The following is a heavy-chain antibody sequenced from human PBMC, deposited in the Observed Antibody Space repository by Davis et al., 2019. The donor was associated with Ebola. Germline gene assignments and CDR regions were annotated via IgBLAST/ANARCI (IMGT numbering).Heavy chain of an antibody. D-gene: IGHD3-10*01. CDR3: ARALRGVLY. CDR1: GFTFSGYG. Sequence: GESLKISCAASGFTFSGYGMHWVRQAPGKGLVWVSRINSDGSSTSYADSVKGRFTISRDNAKNTLYLQMNSLRAEDTAVYYCARALRGVLYWGQGTLVTVSS. CDR2: INSDGSST. V-gene: IGHV3-74*01. J-gene: IGHJ4*02.